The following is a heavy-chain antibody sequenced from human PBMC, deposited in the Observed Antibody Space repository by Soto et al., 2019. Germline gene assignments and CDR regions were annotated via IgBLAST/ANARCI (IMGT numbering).Heavy chain of an antibody. Sequence: GGSLRRACVVSGFTFSSYAMSWIRQAPGKGLEWVSAISGSGGSTYYADSVKGRFTISRDNSKNTLYLQMNSLRAEDTAVYYCAKEGSSTSVLYFDYWGQGTLVTVSS. CDR1: GFTFSSYA. V-gene: IGHV3-23*01. D-gene: IGHD2-2*01. CDR3: AKEGSSTSVLYFDY. CDR2: ISGSGGST. J-gene: IGHJ4*02.